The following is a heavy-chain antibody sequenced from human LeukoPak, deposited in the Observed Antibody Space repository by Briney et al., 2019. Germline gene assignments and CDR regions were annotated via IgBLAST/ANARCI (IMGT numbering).Heavy chain of an antibody. CDR2: IYYSGST. CDR1: GGSISSYY. Sequence: SETLSLTCTVSGGSISSYYWSWVRQPPGKGLEWIGYIYYSGSTNYNPSLKSRVTISVDTSKNQFSLKLSSVTAADTAVYYCARGTPSELRYFDWLLTFDYWGQGTLVTVSS. D-gene: IGHD3-9*01. J-gene: IGHJ4*02. V-gene: IGHV4-59*12. CDR3: ARGTPSELRYFDWLLTFDY.